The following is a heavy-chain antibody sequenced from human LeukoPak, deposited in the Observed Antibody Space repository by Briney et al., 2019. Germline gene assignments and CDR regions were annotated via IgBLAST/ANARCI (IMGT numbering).Heavy chain of an antibody. CDR3: ARRTREGYSS. D-gene: IGHD6-13*01. J-gene: IGHJ4*02. CDR1: GGSISSSSYY. CDR2: IDHSGNT. V-gene: IGHV4-39*07. Sequence: PSETLSLTCTVSGGSISSSSYYWGWIRQPPGKGLEWIGGIDHSGNTHYNPSLKSRVTISVDTSKNQFSLKLSSVTAADTAVYHCARRTREGYSSWGQGTLVTVSS.